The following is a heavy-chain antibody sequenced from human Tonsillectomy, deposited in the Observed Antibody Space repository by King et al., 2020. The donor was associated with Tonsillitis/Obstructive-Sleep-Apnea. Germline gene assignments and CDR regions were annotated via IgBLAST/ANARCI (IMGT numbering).Heavy chain of an antibody. CDR1: GFSLSTSGMC. CDR2: IDWDDDK. CDR3: ARTQXRNPNRGWGXXNGMDV. D-gene: IGHD3-16*01. V-gene: IGHV2-70*01. J-gene: IGHJ6*02. Sequence: TLKESGPALVKPTQTLTLTCTFSGFSLSTSGMCVSWIRQPPGKALEWLALIDWDDDKYYSTSLKTRLTISKDTSKNQVVLTMTNMDPVDTATYYCARTQXRNPNRGWGXXNGMDVWGXGTTVTVSS.